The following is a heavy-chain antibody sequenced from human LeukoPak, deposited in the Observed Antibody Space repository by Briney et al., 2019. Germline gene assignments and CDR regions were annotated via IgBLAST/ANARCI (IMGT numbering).Heavy chain of an antibody. CDR2: FDPSDSYS. CDR1: GYGFTRYW. Sequence: GESLRISCKGSGYGFTRYWISWVRQMPGQGLEWMGNFDPSDSYSNYSPSFQGHVIMSANKSISTAFLQWRSLKASDTAMYYCARHFGYYGSGSFHVDYWGKGPQVTVSS. V-gene: IGHV5-10-1*01. D-gene: IGHD3-10*01. CDR3: ARHFGYYGSGSFHVDY. J-gene: IGHJ4*02.